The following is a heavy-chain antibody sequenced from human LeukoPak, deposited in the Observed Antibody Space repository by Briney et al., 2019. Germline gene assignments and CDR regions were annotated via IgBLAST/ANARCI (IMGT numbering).Heavy chain of an antibody. CDR3: VRGGTPGYSSGRIDY. D-gene: IGHD6-19*01. Sequence: GGSLRLSCVASGLTVSSNYMSWVRQAPGKGLEWVSVIYSAGNTYYADSVKGRFTISRHNSKNTLYLQMNSLRVEDTAVYYCVRGGTPGYSSGRIDYWGQGTLVTVSS. CDR2: IYSAGNT. V-gene: IGHV3-53*04. CDR1: GLTVSSNY. J-gene: IGHJ4*02.